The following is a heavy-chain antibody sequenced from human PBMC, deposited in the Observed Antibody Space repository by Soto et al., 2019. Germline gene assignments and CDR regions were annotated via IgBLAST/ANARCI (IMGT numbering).Heavy chain of an antibody. CDR3: ARGDIVVVVAASVDY. CDR2: INPSGGST. D-gene: IGHD2-15*01. V-gene: IGHV1-46*03. CDR1: GYTFTSYY. J-gene: IGHJ4*02. Sequence: QVPLVQSGAEVKKPGASVKVSCKASGYTFTSYYMHWVRQAPGQGLEWMGIINPSGGSTSYAQKFQGRVTMTRDTSTSTVYMELSSLRSEDTAVYYCARGDIVVVVAASVDYWGQGTLVTVSS.